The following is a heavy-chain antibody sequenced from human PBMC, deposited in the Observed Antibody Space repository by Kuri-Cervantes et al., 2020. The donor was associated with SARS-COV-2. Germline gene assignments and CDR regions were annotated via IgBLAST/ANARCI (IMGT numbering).Heavy chain of an antibody. CDR2: INPNSGGT. CDR1: GYTFTSYG. V-gene: IGHV1-2*02. Sequence: ASVKVSCKASGYTFTSYGISWVRQAPGQGLEWMGWINPNSGGTNYAQKFQGRVTMTRDTSISTAYMELRSLRSDDTAVYCCARVGEDIVVVPAAIPYYYYYMDVWGKGTTVTVSS. J-gene: IGHJ6*03. CDR3: ARVGEDIVVVPAAIPYYYYYMDV. D-gene: IGHD2-2*01.